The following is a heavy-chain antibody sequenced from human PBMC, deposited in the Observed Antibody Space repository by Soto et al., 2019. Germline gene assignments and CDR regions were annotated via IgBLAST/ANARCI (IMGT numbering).Heavy chain of an antibody. Sequence: QVQLVQSGAEVKKPGSSVKVSCKASGGTFSSYAISWVRQAPGQGLEWMGGIIPIFGTANYAQKFQGRVTITADESTSTAYMELSSLISEDTAVYYCARVVAGYSSGWYGGWFDPWGQGTLVTVSS. CDR1: GGTFSSYA. J-gene: IGHJ5*02. V-gene: IGHV1-69*01. CDR3: ARVVAGYSSGWYGGWFDP. D-gene: IGHD6-19*01. CDR2: IIPIFGTA.